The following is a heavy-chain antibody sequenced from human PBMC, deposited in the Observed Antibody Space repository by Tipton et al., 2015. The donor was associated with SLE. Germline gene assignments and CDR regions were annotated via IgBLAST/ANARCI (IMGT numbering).Heavy chain of an antibody. V-gene: IGHV3-11*01. CDR1: GFSFSDYY. CDR2: ISYSGSTI. Sequence: SLRLSCAASGFSFSDYYMTWIRQAPGKGLEWLSSISYSGSTIYYADSVKGRFTISRDNAKNSLYLQMTSLRAEDTAVYYCVPRQVDFDHWGQGSLVIVSS. J-gene: IGHJ4*02. CDR3: VPRQVDFDH. D-gene: IGHD2-15*01.